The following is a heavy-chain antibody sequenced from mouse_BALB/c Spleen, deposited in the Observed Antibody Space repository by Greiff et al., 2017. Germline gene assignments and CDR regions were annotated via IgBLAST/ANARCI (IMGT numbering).Heavy chain of an antibody. Sequence: VQLKQSGPELVKPGASVKISCKASGYTFTDYNMHWVKQSHGKSLEWIGYIYPYNGGTGYNQKFKSKATLTVDNSSSTAYMELRSLTSEDSAVYYCARSYGKYYFDYWGQGTTLTVSS. D-gene: IGHD1-1*02. V-gene: IGHV1S29*02. CDR3: ARSYGKYYFDY. CDR2: IYPYNGGT. CDR1: GYTFTDYN. J-gene: IGHJ2*01.